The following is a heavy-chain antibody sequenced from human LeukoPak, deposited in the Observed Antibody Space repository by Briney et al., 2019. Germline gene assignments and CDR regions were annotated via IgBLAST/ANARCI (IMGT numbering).Heavy chain of an antibody. D-gene: IGHD2-15*01. CDR2: ISSSSYI. CDR1: GFTFSSYS. CDR3: ARDAGYCSGGSCAL. J-gene: IGHJ4*02. Sequence: GGSLRLSCAASGFTFSSYSMNWVRQSPGKGLEWVSSISSSSYIYYADSVQGRFPISRDNARNSLYLQMNSLRAEDTAVYYCARDAGYCSGGSCALWGQGTLVTVSS. V-gene: IGHV3-21*01.